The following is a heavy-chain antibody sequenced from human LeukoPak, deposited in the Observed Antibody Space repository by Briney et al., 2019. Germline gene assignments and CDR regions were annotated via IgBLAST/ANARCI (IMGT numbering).Heavy chain of an antibody. CDR3: ARAYYYDSVMGTFDI. Sequence: PGGSLRLSCAASGFTFSSHSMNWVRQAPGKGLEWVSYISSSGSTIYYADSVKGRFTISRDNAKNSLYLQMNSLRAEDTAVYFCARAYYYDSVMGTFDIWGQGTMVTVSS. V-gene: IGHV3-48*04. J-gene: IGHJ3*02. D-gene: IGHD3-22*01. CDR1: GFTFSSHS. CDR2: ISSSGSTI.